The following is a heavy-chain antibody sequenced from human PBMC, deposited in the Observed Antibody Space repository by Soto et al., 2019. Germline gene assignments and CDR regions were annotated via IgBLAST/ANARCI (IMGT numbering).Heavy chain of an antibody. D-gene: IGHD3-9*01. CDR1: GGSISSTSYY. J-gene: IGHJ4*02. V-gene: IGHV4-39*01. CDR3: ARMGLDDTLTGYCFDH. Sequence: SETLSLTCTVSGGSISSTSYYWGWVRQPPGKGLEWIGGIFYSGSTYYNPSLKSRVTISVDTSKNQFSLKLSSVTAADTAVYYCARMGLDDTLTGYCFDHWGQGSLVTVS. CDR2: IFYSGST.